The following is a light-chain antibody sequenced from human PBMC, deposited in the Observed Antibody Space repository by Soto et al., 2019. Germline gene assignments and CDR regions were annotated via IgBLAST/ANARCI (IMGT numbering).Light chain of an antibody. Sequence: QSGLTQPPSLSGAPGQRVTISCTGSSSNIGAGYDVPWYQQLPGTAPKLLIYGNSNRPSGAPDLFSGSKYGTSASLAITGLQADDEADYYCQSYDSSLSGYVFGTGTKVTVL. CDR2: GNS. CDR1: SSNIGAGYD. CDR3: QSYDSSLSGYV. J-gene: IGLJ1*01. V-gene: IGLV1-40*01.